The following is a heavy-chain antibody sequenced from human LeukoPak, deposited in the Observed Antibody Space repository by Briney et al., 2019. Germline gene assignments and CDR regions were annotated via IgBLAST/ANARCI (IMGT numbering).Heavy chain of an antibody. V-gene: IGHV4-59*01. CDR2: IYYSGST. CDR1: GGSFSSYY. D-gene: IGHD3-16*01. CDR3: ARFTPQGYGWGGYNRFDP. J-gene: IGHJ5*02. Sequence: PSETLSLTCTVSGGSFSSYYWNWIRQPPGKGLEWIGYIYYSGSTNYNPSLKSRVTISLDTSKNQFSLNLTSVTAADTAVYYCARFTPQGYGWGGYNRFDPWGQGTLVTVSS.